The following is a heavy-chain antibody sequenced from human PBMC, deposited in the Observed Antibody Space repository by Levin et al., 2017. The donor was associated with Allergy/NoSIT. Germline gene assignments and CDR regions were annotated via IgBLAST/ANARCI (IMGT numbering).Heavy chain of an antibody. Sequence: GGSLRLSCAASGFTFSSYAMSWVRQAPGKGLEWVSAISGSGGSTYYADSVKGRFTISRDNSKNTLYLQMNSLRAEDTAVYYCAKDPWSYYGSGSYYNSLMNYGMDVWGQGTTVTVSS. V-gene: IGHV3-23*01. J-gene: IGHJ6*02. D-gene: IGHD3-10*01. CDR2: ISGSGGST. CDR3: AKDPWSYYGSGSYYNSLMNYGMDV. CDR1: GFTFSSYA.